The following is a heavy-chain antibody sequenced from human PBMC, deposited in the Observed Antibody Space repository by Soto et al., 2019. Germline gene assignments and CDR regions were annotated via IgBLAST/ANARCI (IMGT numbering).Heavy chain of an antibody. CDR3: ARDFEGGPGAFDI. D-gene: IGHD3-9*01. V-gene: IGHV3-30-3*01. J-gene: IGHJ3*02. CDR1: GFTFSSYA. Sequence: GGSLRLSCAASGFTFSSYAMHWVRQAPGKGLEWVAVISYDGSNKYYADSVKGRFTISRDNSKNTLYLQMNSLRAEDTAVYYCARDFEGGPGAFDIWGQGTMVTVSS. CDR2: ISYDGSNK.